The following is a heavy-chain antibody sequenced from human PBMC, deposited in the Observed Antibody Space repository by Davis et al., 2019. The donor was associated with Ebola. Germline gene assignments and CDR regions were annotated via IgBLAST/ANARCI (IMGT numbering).Heavy chain of an antibody. CDR3: ARAEAGLAASTFDF. Sequence: GESLKISCKGSGYSFSNFWIGWVRQMPGRGLEWMGIIYAGDSDTRYSPSFEGQVTISVDRYISTAYLQWRSLKPSDTAMYYCARAEAGLAASTFDFWGQGTLVTVSS. CDR2: IYAGDSDT. J-gene: IGHJ4*02. D-gene: IGHD6-13*01. CDR1: GYSFSNFW. V-gene: IGHV5-51*01.